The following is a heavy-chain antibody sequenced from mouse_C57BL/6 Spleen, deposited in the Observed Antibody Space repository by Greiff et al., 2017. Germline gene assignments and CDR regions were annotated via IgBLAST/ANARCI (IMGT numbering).Heavy chain of an antibody. V-gene: IGHV1-54*01. CDR1: GYAFTNYL. CDR2: INPGSGGT. D-gene: IGHD2-1*01. Sequence: VQRVESGAELVRPGTSVKVSCKASGYAFTNYLIEWVKQRPGQGLEWIGVINPGSGGTNYNEKFKGKATLTADKSSSTAYMQLSSLTSEDSAVYFCARNYGNYGDYAMDYWGQGTSVTVSS. J-gene: IGHJ4*01. CDR3: ARNYGNYGDYAMDY.